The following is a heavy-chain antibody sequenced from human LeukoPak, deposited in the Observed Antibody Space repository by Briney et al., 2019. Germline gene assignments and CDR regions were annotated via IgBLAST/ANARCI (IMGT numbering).Heavy chain of an antibody. CDR1: GGSISSGGYY. Sequence: SETLSLTCTVSGGSISSGGYYWSWIRQHPGTGLEWLGYIYYSGSTYYNPSLKSRVTISVDTSKNQFSLKLSSVTAADTAVYYCAREIMVRGVIRSTYYYFDYWGQGTLVTVSS. D-gene: IGHD3-10*01. CDR2: IYYSGST. J-gene: IGHJ4*02. V-gene: IGHV4-31*03. CDR3: AREIMVRGVIRSTYYYFDY.